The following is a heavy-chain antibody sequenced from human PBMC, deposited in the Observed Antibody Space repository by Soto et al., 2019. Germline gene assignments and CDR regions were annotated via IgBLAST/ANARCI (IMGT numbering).Heavy chain of an antibody. CDR2: IYYSGST. CDR1: GGSISSYY. D-gene: IGHD4-17*01. Sequence: PSETLSLTCTVSGGSISSYYWSWIRQPPGKGLEWMGYIYYSGSTNYNPSLKSRVTISVDTSKNKFSLKLSSVPAADTAVYYCARDTRVTTVVTRFYYYYGMDVWGQGTTVTVSS. CDR3: ARDTRVTTVVTRFYYYYGMDV. V-gene: IGHV4-59*01. J-gene: IGHJ6*02.